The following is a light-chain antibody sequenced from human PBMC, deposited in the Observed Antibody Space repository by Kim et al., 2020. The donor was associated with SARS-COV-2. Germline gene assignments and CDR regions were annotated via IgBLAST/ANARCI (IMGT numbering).Light chain of an antibody. J-gene: IGLJ3*02. V-gene: IGLV3-1*01. CDR3: QAWDSSTNWV. Sequence: SYELTQPPSVSVSPGQTAIITCSGDELGDKYACWYQQRPGQSPVLVIYQDKKRPSGIPERFSGSNSGNTATLTISGTQAMDEADYYCQAWDSSTNWVFGGGTQLTVL. CDR2: QDK. CDR1: ELGDKY.